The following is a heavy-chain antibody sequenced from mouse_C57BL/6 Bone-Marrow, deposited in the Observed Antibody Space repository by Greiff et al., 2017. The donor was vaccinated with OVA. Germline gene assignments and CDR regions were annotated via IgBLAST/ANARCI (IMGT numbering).Heavy chain of an antibody. CDR2: ISSGSSTI. V-gene: IGHV5-17*01. CDR3: ARKATTVSMDY. J-gene: IGHJ4*01. CDR1: GFTFSDYG. D-gene: IGHD1-1*01. Sequence: DVKLVESGGGLVKPGGSLKLSCAASGFTFSDYGMHWVRQAPEKGLEWVAYISSGSSTIYYADTVKGRFTISRDNAKNTLFLQMTSLRSEDTAMYYCARKATTVSMDYWGQGTSVTVSS.